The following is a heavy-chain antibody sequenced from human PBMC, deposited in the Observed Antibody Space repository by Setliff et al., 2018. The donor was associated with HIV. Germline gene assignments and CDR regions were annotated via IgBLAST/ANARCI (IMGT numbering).Heavy chain of an antibody. J-gene: IGHJ2*01. CDR3: AGESYGGDCRRFFNL. CDR2: IYYSGTT. Sequence: SETLSLTCSVSGGSINNGAYFWTWIRPRPGKGLEWIGYIYYSGTTFYNPSLKSRVLISMDTSNNQFTLSLSSVTVADSAIYYCAGESYGGDCRRFFNLWGRGTLVTVSS. D-gene: IGHD2-21*01. CDR1: GGSINNGAYF. V-gene: IGHV4-31*03.